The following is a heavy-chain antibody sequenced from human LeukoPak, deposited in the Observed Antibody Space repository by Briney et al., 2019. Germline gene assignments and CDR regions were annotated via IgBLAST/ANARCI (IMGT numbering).Heavy chain of an antibody. CDR3: ASPNGTVGAYSAFDI. CDR1: GGSISSSSYY. D-gene: IGHD1-26*01. CDR2: INYSGST. V-gene: IGHV4-39*01. Sequence: SETLSLTCTVSGGSISSSSYYWGWIRQPPGKGLEWIGSINYSGSTYYNPSLKSRITISVAASKNQFSLKLSSVTAADTAVYFCASPNGTVGAYSAFDIWGQGTMVTVSS. J-gene: IGHJ3*02.